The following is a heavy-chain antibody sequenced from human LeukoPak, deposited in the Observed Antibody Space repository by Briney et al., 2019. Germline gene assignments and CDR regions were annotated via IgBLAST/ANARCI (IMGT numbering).Heavy chain of an antibody. CDR1: GGSIHNNY. Sequence: SETLSLTCTVSGGSIHNNYWSWIRQPPGKELEWIGYIYYSGSASYNPSLKSRVSISVDTSKNQFSLTLSSVTAADTAMYYCARLKRGAAGTLDYWGQGTLVTVSS. V-gene: IGHV4-59*08. CDR3: ARLKRGAAGTLDY. CDR2: IYYSGSA. D-gene: IGHD6-13*01. J-gene: IGHJ4*02.